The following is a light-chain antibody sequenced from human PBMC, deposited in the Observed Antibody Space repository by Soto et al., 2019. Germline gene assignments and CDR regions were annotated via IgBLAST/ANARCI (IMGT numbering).Light chain of an antibody. CDR2: GAS. V-gene: IGKV3D-15*01. CDR3: HQYNNWWT. CDR1: QSVSSN. J-gene: IGKJ1*01. Sequence: IVLTQSPATLSVSPGERATLSCRASQSVSSNLAWHQQRPGQAPRLLIYGASTRATGVPARFSGGGSGTEFTLTISSLQSEDSAVYYCHQYNNWWTFGQGTKVDIK.